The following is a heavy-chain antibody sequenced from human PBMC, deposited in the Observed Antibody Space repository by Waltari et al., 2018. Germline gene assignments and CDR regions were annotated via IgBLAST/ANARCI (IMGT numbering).Heavy chain of an antibody. CDR3: ARRGIVGAEYFQP. CDR2: IDHIGTT. Sequence: QVQLQESGPRLLKPSETLSLTCAVSGLSISSDYYWGWIRQPPGKGLEWIGNIDHIGTTSYNPSLKSRVTISVDTSKNQFSLKLTSVTAADTAMYYCARRGIVGAEYFQPWGQGTLVTVSS. V-gene: IGHV4-38-2*01. J-gene: IGHJ1*01. D-gene: IGHD1-26*01. CDR1: GLSISSDYY.